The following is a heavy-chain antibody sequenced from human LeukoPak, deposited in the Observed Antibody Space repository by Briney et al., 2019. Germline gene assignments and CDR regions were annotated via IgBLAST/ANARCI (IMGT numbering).Heavy chain of an antibody. J-gene: IGHJ4*02. CDR3: ARYHRGSYYFDY. D-gene: IGHD1-26*01. CDR1: GGSISSYY. Sequence: PSETLSLTCTVSGGSISSYYWSWIRQPPGKGLERIGYIYYGGSTSYNPSLKSRVTISVDTSKNQLSLKLSSVTAADTAVYYCARYHRGSYYFDYWGQGTLVTVSS. V-gene: IGHV4-59*01. CDR2: IYYGGST.